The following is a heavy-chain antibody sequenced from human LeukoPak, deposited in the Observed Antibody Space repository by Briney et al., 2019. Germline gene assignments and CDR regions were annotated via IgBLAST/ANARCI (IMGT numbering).Heavy chain of an antibody. Sequence: PGGSLRLSCAASGFTFSSYSMNWVRQAPGKGLEWVSSISSSSSYIYYADSVKGRFTISRDNAKNSLYLQMNSLRAEDTAVYYCASSSSGWLPYFDYWGQGTLVTASS. CDR2: ISSSSSYI. D-gene: IGHD6-19*01. V-gene: IGHV3-21*01. J-gene: IGHJ4*02. CDR3: ASSSSGWLPYFDY. CDR1: GFTFSSYS.